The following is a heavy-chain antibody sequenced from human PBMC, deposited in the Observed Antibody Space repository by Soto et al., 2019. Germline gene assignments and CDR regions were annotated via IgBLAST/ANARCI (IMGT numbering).Heavy chain of an antibody. Sequence: SLTCTVSGGSISGGSYYWGWIRQPPGKGLEWIGYISHSGNTNYNPSVKSRVTLSVDTPKNQFSLRLSSVTTADTAVYYCAGLRGYAGSPIDYWGQGTLVTVSS. D-gene: IGHD2-15*01. CDR1: GGSISGGSYY. J-gene: IGHJ4*02. CDR3: AGLRGYAGSPIDY. CDR2: ISHSGNT. V-gene: IGHV4-61*01.